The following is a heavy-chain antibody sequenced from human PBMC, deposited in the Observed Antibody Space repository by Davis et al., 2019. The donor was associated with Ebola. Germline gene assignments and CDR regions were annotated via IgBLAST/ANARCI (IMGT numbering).Heavy chain of an antibody. CDR2: ISYDGSNK. D-gene: IGHD1-1*01. Sequence: GESLKISCAASGFTFSSYGMHWVRQAPGKGLEWVAVISYDGSNKYYADSVKGRFTISRDNSKDTLYLQMNSLRAEDTAVYYCAKKLTKRPYYYYYMDVWGKGTTVTVSS. J-gene: IGHJ6*03. CDR1: GFTFSSYG. V-gene: IGHV3-30*18. CDR3: AKKLTKRPYYYYYMDV.